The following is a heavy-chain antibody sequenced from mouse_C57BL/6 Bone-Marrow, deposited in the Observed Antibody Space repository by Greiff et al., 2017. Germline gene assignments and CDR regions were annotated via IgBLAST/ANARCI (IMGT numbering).Heavy chain of an antibody. CDR2: IRSKSNNYAT. CDR1: GFSFNTYA. CDR3: VRHGATGFAY. D-gene: IGHD6-1*01. V-gene: IGHV10-1*01. J-gene: IGHJ3*01. Sequence: EVKLMESGGGLVQPKGSLKLSCAASGFSFNTYAMNWVRQAPGKGLEWVARIRSKSNNYATYYADSVKDRFTISRDDSESMLYLQMNNLKTEDTAMYYCVRHGATGFAYWGQGTLVTVSA.